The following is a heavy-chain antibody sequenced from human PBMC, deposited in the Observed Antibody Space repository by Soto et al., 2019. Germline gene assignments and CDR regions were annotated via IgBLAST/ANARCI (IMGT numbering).Heavy chain of an antibody. CDR2: INHSGSI. D-gene: IGHD3-3*02. Sequence: PSETLSLTCAVYGGSFSGYYWSWIRQPPGKGLEWIGEINHSGSIFYLGSSYYNPSLKSRVTMSVDTSKNQFSLRLRSVTAADTALYFCARHSLALRKNNWFDPWGQGIMVTVSS. CDR1: GGSFSGYY. J-gene: IGHJ5*02. V-gene: IGHV4-34*01. CDR3: ARHSLALRKNNWFDP.